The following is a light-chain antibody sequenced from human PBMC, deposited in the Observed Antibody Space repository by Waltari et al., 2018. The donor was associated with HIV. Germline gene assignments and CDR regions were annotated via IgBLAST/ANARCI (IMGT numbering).Light chain of an antibody. Sequence: DVVVTQSPDSLSVSGRATDPLHCTSRQSLLYRSNNKNYLAWYQQRAGQRPKLLIYWASTRGSGVPDRFSGSGSETGFTLTISSLQPEDVAVYFCQQYHSVPYTFGQGTKVEVK. V-gene: IGKV4-1*01. CDR2: WAS. CDR3: QQYHSVPYT. J-gene: IGKJ2*01. CDR1: QSLLYRSNNKNY.